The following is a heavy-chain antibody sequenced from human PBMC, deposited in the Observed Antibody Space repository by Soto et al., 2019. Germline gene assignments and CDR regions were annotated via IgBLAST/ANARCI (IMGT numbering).Heavy chain of an antibody. V-gene: IGHV3-30*03. D-gene: IGHD3-16*01. CDR3: ARMMAYYCDY. Sequence: QVQLVESGGGVVQPGRSLRLSCAASGFTFNKYGFHWVRQAPGKGLEWGALISYDGTNKYYPDSLKGRFTISRDNSKNTLYLQMNSLRAEDTAVYYCARMMAYYCDYWGQGTLVTVSS. CDR2: ISYDGTNK. J-gene: IGHJ4*02. CDR1: GFTFNKYG.